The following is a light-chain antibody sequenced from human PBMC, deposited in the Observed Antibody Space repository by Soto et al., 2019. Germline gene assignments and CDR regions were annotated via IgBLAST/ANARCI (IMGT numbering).Light chain of an antibody. V-gene: IGLV2-14*01. Sequence: QSVLTQPASVSGSPGQSITISCTGTSSDIGNYKYVSWYQQHPGKAPKLMIYEVSTRPSGVSYRFSASKSGNTASLTISGLQAEDEADYFCTSYSSSSTRVLFGGGTKLTVL. CDR3: TSYSSSSTRVL. CDR1: SSDIGNYKY. CDR2: EVS. J-gene: IGLJ2*01.